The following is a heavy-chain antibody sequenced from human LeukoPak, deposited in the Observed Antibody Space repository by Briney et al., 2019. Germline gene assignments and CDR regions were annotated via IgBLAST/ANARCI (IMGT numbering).Heavy chain of an antibody. D-gene: IGHD5-24*01. CDR3: ARDYNYAFDN. CDR2: IGISSGNT. Sequence: PGGSQRLSCVASGFTVSHYSMNWVRQAPGKGLEWISYIGISSGNTKYADSVKGRFTIFGDSAKKSLYLQMTRLRVEDTAVYYCARDYNYAFDNWGQGTLVTVSS. V-gene: IGHV3-48*04. CDR1: GFTVSHYS. J-gene: IGHJ4*02.